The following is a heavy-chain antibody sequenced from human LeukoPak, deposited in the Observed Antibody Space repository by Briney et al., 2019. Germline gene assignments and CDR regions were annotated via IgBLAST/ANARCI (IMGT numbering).Heavy chain of an antibody. J-gene: IGHJ4*02. V-gene: IGHV3-74*01. CDR1: GFSFSVYW. CDR2: IKTDGSIT. CDR3: ARDQQLWEIYYFDY. D-gene: IGHD5-18*01. Sequence: QPGGSLRLSCAASGFSFSVYWMHWVRQAPGKGPVWVSRIKTDGSITDYADFVKGRFTISRDNAKNSLYLQMNSLRAEDTAVYYCARDQQLWEIYYFDYWGQGTLVTVSS.